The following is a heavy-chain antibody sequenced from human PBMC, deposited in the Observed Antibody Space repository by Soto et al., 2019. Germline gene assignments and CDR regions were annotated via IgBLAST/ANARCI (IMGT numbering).Heavy chain of an antibody. V-gene: IGHV3-30*18. Sequence: QVQLVESGGGVVQPGRSLRLSCAASGFTFSSYGMHWVRQAPGKGLEWVAVISYDGSNKYYADSVKGRFTISRDNSKNTLYLQMNSLRAEDTAVYYCAKIPGTSSSPDFDYWGQGTLVTVSS. CDR2: ISYDGSNK. CDR3: AKIPGTSSSPDFDY. D-gene: IGHD6-6*01. CDR1: GFTFSSYG. J-gene: IGHJ4*02.